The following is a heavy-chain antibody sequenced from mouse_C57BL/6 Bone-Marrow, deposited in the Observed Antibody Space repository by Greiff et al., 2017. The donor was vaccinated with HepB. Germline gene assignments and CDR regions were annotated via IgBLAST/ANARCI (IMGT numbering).Heavy chain of an antibody. J-gene: IGHJ4*01. Sequence: EVQLQQSGPELVKPGASVKISCKASGYTFTDYYMNWVKQSHGKSLEWIGDINPNNGGTSYNQKFKGKATLTVDKSSSTAYMELRSLTSEDSAVYYCAGITTVVANAMDYWGQGTSVTVSS. CDR3: AGITTVVANAMDY. CDR2: INPNNGGT. V-gene: IGHV1-26*01. D-gene: IGHD1-1*01. CDR1: GYTFTDYY.